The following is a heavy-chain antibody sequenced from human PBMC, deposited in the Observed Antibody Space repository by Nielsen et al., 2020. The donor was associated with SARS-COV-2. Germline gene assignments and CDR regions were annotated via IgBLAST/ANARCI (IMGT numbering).Heavy chain of an antibody. Sequence: GGSLRLSCAASGFSFSSFGMNWVRQAPGKGLEWVSYISGSSTTIYYADSAKGRFTISRDNAKNSLYLQMNSLRAEDTAVYYCAIRGYSYGFIDYFDYWGQGTLVTVSS. D-gene: IGHD5-18*01. J-gene: IGHJ4*02. CDR1: GFSFSSFG. CDR2: ISGSSTTI. CDR3: AIRGYSYGFIDYFDY. V-gene: IGHV3-48*04.